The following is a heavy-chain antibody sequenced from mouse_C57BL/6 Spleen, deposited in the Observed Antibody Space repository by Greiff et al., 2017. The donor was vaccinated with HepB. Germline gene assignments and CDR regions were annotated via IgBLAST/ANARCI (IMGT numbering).Heavy chain of an antibody. Sequence: EVQLQQSGPELVKPGASVKISCKASGYTFTDYYMNWVKQSHGKSLEWIGDINPNNGGTSYNQKFKGKATLTVDKSSSTAYMELRSLTSEDSAVYYCARSYYSNYVFDYWGQGTTLTVSS. J-gene: IGHJ2*01. D-gene: IGHD2-5*01. CDR3: ARSYYSNYVFDY. CDR1: GYTFTDYY. V-gene: IGHV1-26*01. CDR2: INPNNGGT.